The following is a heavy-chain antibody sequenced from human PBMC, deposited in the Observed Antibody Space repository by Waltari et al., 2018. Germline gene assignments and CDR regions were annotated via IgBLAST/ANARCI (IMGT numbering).Heavy chain of an antibody. D-gene: IGHD6-25*01. Sequence: EVQLVESGGGLVQPGGSLRLSCAASGFTFSRSAMSWVRQAPGKGLEVVSASSGSGGSTYYADSVKGRFTISRDNSKNTLYLQMNSLRAEDTAVYYCARGSSALRMYYYYGMDVWGQGTTVTVSS. CDR1: GFTFSRSA. CDR3: ARGSSALRMYYYYGMDV. V-gene: IGHV3-23*04. CDR2: SSGSGGST. J-gene: IGHJ6*02.